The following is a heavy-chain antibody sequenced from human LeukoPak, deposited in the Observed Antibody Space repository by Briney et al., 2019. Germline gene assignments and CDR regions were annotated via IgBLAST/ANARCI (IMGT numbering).Heavy chain of an antibody. CDR1: GFTFSSSG. J-gene: IGHJ4*02. D-gene: IGHD3-16*01. Sequence: PGGTLRLSCAASGFTFSSSGMSWVRQAPGKGLEWVSTISASGDNTYYADSVKGRFTISRDNSKSTLFLQMNSLRVEDTAVYYCARDVSLYVWGQGTLVTVSS. CDR2: ISASGDNT. V-gene: IGHV3-23*01. CDR3: ARDVSLYV.